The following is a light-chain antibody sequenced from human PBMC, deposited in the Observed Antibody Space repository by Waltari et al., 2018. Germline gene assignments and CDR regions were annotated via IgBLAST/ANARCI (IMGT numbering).Light chain of an antibody. Sequence: QVTPSSTSLSATGGRRIHNTCRAGPDNSSWLAWYQQKPRKAPKLLIYSASALQSGVPSRFSGSGSGTDFTLTINSLQPEDFATYYCQQGNSFPPTFGQGTKVEIK. CDR3: QQGNSFPPT. J-gene: IGKJ1*01. CDR1: PDNSSW. V-gene: IGKV1-12*01. CDR2: SAS.